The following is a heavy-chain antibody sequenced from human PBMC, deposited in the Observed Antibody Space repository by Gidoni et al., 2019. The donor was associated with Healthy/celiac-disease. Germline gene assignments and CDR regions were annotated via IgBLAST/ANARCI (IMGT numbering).Heavy chain of an antibody. Sequence: PGLVKPSETLSLTCTVSGGSISSYYWSWIRQPAGEGLEWIGRIYTRGSTNYNPSLKSRVTMSVDTSKNQFSLKLSSVTAADTAVYYCARGNMGWLKEYYFDYWGQGTLVTVSS. D-gene: IGHD5-12*01. CDR1: GGSISSYY. CDR2: IYTRGST. CDR3: ARGNMGWLKEYYFDY. V-gene: IGHV4-4*07. J-gene: IGHJ4*02.